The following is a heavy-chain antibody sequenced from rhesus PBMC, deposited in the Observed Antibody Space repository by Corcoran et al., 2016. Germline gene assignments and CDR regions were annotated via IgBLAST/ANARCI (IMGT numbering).Heavy chain of an antibody. D-gene: IGHD5-24*01. CDR1: GYTFTDYY. CDR3: ARAYSGYNYGLDS. J-gene: IGHJ6*01. V-gene: IGHV1-138*01. CDR2: TTQKTGGT. Sequence: QVQLVQSGAEVKKPGASVKVSCKASGYTFTDYYMQWVRQAPGQGLEWMERTTQKTGGTDYAQKFQDRVTMTRDTSTTTAYMELSSLRSEDTAVYYCARAYSGYNYGLDSWGQGVVVTVSS.